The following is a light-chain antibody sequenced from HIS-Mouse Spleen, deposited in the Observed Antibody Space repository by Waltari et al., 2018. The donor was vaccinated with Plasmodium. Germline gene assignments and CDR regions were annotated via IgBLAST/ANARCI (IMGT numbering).Light chain of an antibody. J-gene: IGKJ4*01. CDR3: QQYNRLLT. CDR2: KAS. V-gene: IGKV1-5*03. Sequence: DIQMTQSPSTLSAPVGDRVTITCRASQSISCWVAWYQQKPGKAPKLLIYKASSVASGVPSRCSGSGSGTEFTLTISSVQPDGFATEYCQQYNRLLTLGGGTKVEIK. CDR1: QSISCW.